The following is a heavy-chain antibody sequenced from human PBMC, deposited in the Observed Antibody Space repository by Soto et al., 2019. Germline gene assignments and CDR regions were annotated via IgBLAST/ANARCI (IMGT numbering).Heavy chain of an antibody. D-gene: IGHD6-13*01. CDR1: GGSISSYY. CDR2: IHKSGST. J-gene: IGHJ4*02. Sequence: PSETLSLTCTVSGGSISSYYWSWIRQPPGKGLEWIGYIHKSGSTNYKPSLKSRVTISVDTSRNEFTLNLISLTAADTALYYCARLFGSSWVDNWGQGILVTVSS. CDR3: ARLFGSSWVDN. V-gene: IGHV4-59*08.